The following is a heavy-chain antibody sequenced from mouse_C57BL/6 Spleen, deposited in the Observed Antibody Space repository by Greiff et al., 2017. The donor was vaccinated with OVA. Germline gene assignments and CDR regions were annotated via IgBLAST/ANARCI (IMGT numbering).Heavy chain of an antibody. CDR1: GYTFTSYG. D-gene: IGHD3-1*01. CDR2: IDPNSGGT. Sequence: VQLQESGAELARPGASVKLSCKASGYTFTSYGISWVKQRPGRGLEWIGRIDPNSGGTKYNEKFKSKATLTVDKPSSTAYMQLSSLTSEDSAVYYCARSGARGSRYFDVWGTGTTVTVSS. V-gene: IGHV1-72*01. J-gene: IGHJ1*03. CDR3: ARSGARGSRYFDV.